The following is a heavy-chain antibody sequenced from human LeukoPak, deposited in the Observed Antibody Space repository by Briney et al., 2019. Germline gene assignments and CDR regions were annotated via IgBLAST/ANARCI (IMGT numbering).Heavy chain of an antibody. D-gene: IGHD6-6*01. J-gene: IGHJ5*02. CDR2: IYYSGNT. CDR1: GGSISSYY. Sequence: PSETLPLTCTVSGGSISSYYWSWIRQPPGKGLEWIGYIYYSGNTNYNPSLKSRVTISVDTSKNQFSLKLSSVTAADTAVYFCASPGPQLADWFDPWGQGTLVTVSS. V-gene: IGHV4-59*12. CDR3: ASPGPQLADWFDP.